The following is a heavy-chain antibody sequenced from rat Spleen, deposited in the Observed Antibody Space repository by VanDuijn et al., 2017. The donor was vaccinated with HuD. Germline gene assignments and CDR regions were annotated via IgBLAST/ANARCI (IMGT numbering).Heavy chain of an antibody. D-gene: IGHD1-4*01. CDR1: GLSFRNYG. Sequence: EVQLVESGGGLVQPGRSLKLSCTASGLSFRNYGMAWVRQAPTKGLEWVASTSYEGSSTDYRDSVKGRFTISRDNAKNTLCLQMDSLRSEDTATYYCAKETGYNSYFDYWGQGVMVTVSS. CDR2: TSYEGSST. J-gene: IGHJ2*01. V-gene: IGHV5-29*01. CDR3: AKETGYNSYFDY.